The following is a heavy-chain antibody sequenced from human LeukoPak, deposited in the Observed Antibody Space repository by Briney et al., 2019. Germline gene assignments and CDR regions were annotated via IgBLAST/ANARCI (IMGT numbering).Heavy chain of an antibody. CDR3: AGHSSGWYPVY. Sequence: GGSLRLSCAASGFTFSSYGMHWVRQAPGKGLEWLSYISSNSGTIYYADSVKGRFTVSRDNAKNSLYLQMNSLSDEDTAVYYCAGHSSGWYPVYWGQGTLVTVSS. D-gene: IGHD6-19*01. CDR2: ISSNSGTI. J-gene: IGHJ4*02. CDR1: GFTFSSYG. V-gene: IGHV3-48*02.